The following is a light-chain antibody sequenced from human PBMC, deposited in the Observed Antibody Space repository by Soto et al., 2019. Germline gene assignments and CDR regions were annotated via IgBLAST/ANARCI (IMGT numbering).Light chain of an antibody. CDR3: QQRSNWPPYT. J-gene: IGKJ2*01. CDR1: QSVSSY. V-gene: IGKV3-11*01. CDR2: DAS. Sequence: EIVLTQSPATLSLSPGERATLSCRASQSVSSYLAWYQQKPGQAPRLLIYDASNRATGIPARFSGSGSGTDFTLTISSLEPEDSAVYYCQQRSNWPPYTFGQGDQAGDQT.